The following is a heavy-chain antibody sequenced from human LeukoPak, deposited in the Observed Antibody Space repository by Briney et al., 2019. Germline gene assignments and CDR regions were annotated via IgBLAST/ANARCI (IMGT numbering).Heavy chain of an antibody. D-gene: IGHD2-15*01. Sequence: GSLRLSCAASGFTFSSYAMSWVRQAPGKGLEWVSAISGSGGSTYYADSVKGRITISRDNSKNTLYLQMNSLRAEDTAVYYCAKDCSGGSCYNDYWGQGTLVTVSS. V-gene: IGHV3-23*01. CDR3: AKDCSGGSCYNDY. CDR1: GFTFSSYA. J-gene: IGHJ4*02. CDR2: ISGSGGST.